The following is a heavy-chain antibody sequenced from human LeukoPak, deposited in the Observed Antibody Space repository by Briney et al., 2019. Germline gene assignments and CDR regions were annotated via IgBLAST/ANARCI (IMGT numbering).Heavy chain of an antibody. CDR2: IKSKTDGGTT. CDR1: GFTFGNAW. J-gene: IGHJ4*02. Sequence: GGSLRLSCAASGFTFGNAWMSWVRQAPGKGLEWVGRIKSKTDGGTTDYAAPVKGRFTISRDDSKNTLYLQMNSLKTEDTAVYYCTTEVVVTSGVYWGQGTLVTVSS. D-gene: IGHD2-21*02. V-gene: IGHV3-15*01. CDR3: TTEVVVTSGVY.